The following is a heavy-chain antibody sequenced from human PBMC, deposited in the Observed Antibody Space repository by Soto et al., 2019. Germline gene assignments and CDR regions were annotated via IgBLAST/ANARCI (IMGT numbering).Heavy chain of an antibody. CDR2: ISAYNGNT. V-gene: IGHV1-18*04. CDR3: ARAPPYSGGWYGGNWFDP. D-gene: IGHD6-19*01. CDR1: GYTFTSYG. Sequence: QVQLVQSGAEVKKPGASVKVSCKASGYTFTSYGISWVRQAPGQELEWMGWISAYNGNTNYAQKLHGRVTMTTDTSPSTAYMEMRSLSSDDTAVYYCARAPPYSGGWYGGNWFDPWGQGTLVTVSS. J-gene: IGHJ5*02.